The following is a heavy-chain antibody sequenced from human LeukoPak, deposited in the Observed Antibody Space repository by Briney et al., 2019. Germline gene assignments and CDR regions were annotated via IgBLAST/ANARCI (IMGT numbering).Heavy chain of an antibody. CDR1: GGTFSTYA. CDR2: IIPIFGTT. CDR3: ARHYASGSYYISAGDY. V-gene: IGHV1-69*13. Sequence: SVKVSCKASGGTFSTYAISWVRRAPGQGLEWMGRIIPIFGTTDYAQKFQGRVMITADESTSTAYMELSSLRSEDTAVYYCARHYASGSYYISAGDYWGQGTLVTVSS. J-gene: IGHJ4*02. D-gene: IGHD3-10*01.